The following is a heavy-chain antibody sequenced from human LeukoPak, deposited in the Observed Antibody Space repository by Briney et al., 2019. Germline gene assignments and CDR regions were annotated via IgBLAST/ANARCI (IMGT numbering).Heavy chain of an antibody. J-gene: IGHJ5*02. D-gene: IGHD6-13*01. CDR2: IYYSGST. Sequence: SETLSLTCTVSGGSISSYYWSWIRQPPGKGLEWIGYIYYSGSTNYNPSLKSRVTISVDTSKNQFSLKLSSVTAADTAVYYCARPGILNWFDPWGQGTLVTVSS. CDR1: GGSISSYY. CDR3: ARPGILNWFDP. V-gene: IGHV4-59*01.